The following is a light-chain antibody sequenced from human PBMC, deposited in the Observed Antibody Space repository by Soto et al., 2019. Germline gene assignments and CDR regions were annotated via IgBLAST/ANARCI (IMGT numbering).Light chain of an antibody. CDR1: QSGSSSY. Sequence: EIVLTQSPGTVSLSPGERATLSCRASQSGSSSYLAWYQQKPGQAPRLLIYGTSNRATGIPDRFSGSGSETDFTLTISRLEPEDFAVYYCQHYGSSRAFGQGTKVEIK. J-gene: IGKJ1*01. CDR3: QHYGSSRA. CDR2: GTS. V-gene: IGKV3-20*01.